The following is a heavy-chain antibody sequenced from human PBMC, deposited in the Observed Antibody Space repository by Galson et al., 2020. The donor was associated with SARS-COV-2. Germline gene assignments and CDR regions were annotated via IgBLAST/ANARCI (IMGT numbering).Heavy chain of an antibody. CDR1: GFTFSSYG. CDR2: IWYDGSNK. Sequence: GGSLRLSCAASGFTFSSYGMHWDRQAPGKGLEWVAVIWYDGSNKYYADSVKGRFTISRDNSKNTLYLQMNSLRAEDTAVYYCAKGSHTLDYWGQGTLVTVSS. J-gene: IGHJ4*02. CDR3: AKGSHTLDY. V-gene: IGHV3-33*06.